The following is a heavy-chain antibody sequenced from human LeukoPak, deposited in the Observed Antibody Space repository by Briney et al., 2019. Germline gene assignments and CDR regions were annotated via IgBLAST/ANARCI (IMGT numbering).Heavy chain of an antibody. CDR3: ARVEGP. Sequence: GGSLRLSCAASGFTFSSYSMNWVRQAPGKGLEWVSTISTSSNYIYYADSLKGRFTVSRDNAKSSLYLQMNSLRAEDTAVYYCARVEGPWGQGTLVTVSS. V-gene: IGHV3-21*01. CDR2: ISTSSNYI. J-gene: IGHJ4*02. CDR1: GFTFSSYS.